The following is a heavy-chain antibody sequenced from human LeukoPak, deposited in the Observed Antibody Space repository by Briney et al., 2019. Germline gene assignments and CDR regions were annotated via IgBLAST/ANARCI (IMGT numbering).Heavy chain of an antibody. CDR2: IYHSGST. CDR3: ARGIAVARFDP. Sequence: PSETLSLTCTVSGYSISSGYYWGWIRQPPGKGLEWIGSIYHSGSTYYNPSLKSRVTISVDTSKNQFSLKLSSVTAADTAVYYCARGIAVARFDPWGQGTLVTVSS. V-gene: IGHV4-38-2*02. D-gene: IGHD6-19*01. J-gene: IGHJ5*02. CDR1: GYSISSGYY.